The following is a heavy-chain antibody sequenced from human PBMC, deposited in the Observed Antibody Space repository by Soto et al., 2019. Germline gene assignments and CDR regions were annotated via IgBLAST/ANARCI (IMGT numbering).Heavy chain of an antibody. V-gene: IGHV3-7*01. Sequence: GGSLRLSCAASGFTFSNYWMSWVRQAPGKGLEWVANMKQDGSEKYYGDSVKGRFTISRDNAKNSLYLQMNSLRADDTAVYYCARGGGRYFDYWGQGTLVTVSS. CDR3: ARGGGRYFDY. CDR1: GFTFSNYW. CDR2: MKQDGSEK. J-gene: IGHJ4*02. D-gene: IGHD3-16*01.